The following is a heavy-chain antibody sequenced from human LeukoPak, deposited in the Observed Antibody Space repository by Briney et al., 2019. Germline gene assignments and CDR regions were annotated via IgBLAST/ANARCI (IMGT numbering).Heavy chain of an antibody. CDR3: ARADTYYYGSGSRGWFDP. V-gene: IGHV1-46*01. CDR1: GYTFTSYS. CDR2: INPSGGST. D-gene: IGHD3-10*01. J-gene: IGHJ5*02. Sequence: GASVKVSCKASGYTFTSYSMHWVRQAPGQGLEWMAIINPSGGSTSYAQKFQGRVTMTRDTSTSTVYMELSSLRSEDTAVYYCARADTYYYGSGSRGWFDPWGQGTLVTVSS.